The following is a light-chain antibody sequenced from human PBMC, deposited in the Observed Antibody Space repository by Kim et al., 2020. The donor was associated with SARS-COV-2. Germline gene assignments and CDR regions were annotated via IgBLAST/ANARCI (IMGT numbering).Light chain of an antibody. CDR3: STWDSSLSGWV. V-gene: IGLV10-54*04. Sequence: QTATLNCTGSSDKVGAQGANWLQQHQGHPPKLISYRNNNRPSGISERFSAARSGNTDTPTISGLKPEDEADYYCSTWDSSLSGWVFGGGTQLTVL. CDR1: SDKVGAQG. J-gene: IGLJ3*02. CDR2: RNN.